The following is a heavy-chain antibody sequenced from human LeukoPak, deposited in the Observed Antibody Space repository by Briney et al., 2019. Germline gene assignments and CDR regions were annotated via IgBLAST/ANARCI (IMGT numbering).Heavy chain of an antibody. D-gene: IGHD1-26*01. Sequence: ASVKVSCKPSSYTFTSYGISWVRQAPRQGLEWMGWISAYNGNTNYAQKLQGRVTMTTDPSTSTAYMELRSLRSDDTAVYYCARDLYVVGAIDYWGQGTLVTVSS. CDR3: ARDLYVVGAIDY. CDR1: SYTFTSYG. V-gene: IGHV1-18*01. CDR2: ISAYNGNT. J-gene: IGHJ4*02.